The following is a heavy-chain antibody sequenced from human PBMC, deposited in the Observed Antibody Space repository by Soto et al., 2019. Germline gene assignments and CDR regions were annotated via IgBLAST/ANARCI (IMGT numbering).Heavy chain of an antibody. CDR2: IYYSGST. V-gene: IGHV4-30-4*08. Sequence: SETLSLTCTVSGGSISSSSYYWGWIRQPPGKGLEWIGYIYYSGSTYYNPSLKSRVTISVDTSKNQFSLKLSSVTAADTAVYYCARERGYSSSPRAYYFDYWGQETLVTVSS. CDR1: GGSISSSSYY. CDR3: ARERGYSSSPRAYYFDY. D-gene: IGHD6-6*01. J-gene: IGHJ4*02.